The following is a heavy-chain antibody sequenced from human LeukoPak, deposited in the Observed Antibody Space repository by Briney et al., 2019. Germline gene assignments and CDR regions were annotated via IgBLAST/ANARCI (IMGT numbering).Heavy chain of an antibody. D-gene: IGHD5-12*01. CDR3: ARAERYSGYDSFFDY. J-gene: IGHJ4*02. Sequence: GGSLRLSCAASGFTFSNAWMSWVRQAPGKGLEWVGVISYDGSNKYYADSVKGRFTISRDNSKNTLYLQMNSLRAEYTAVYYCARAERYSGYDSFFDYWGQGTLVTVSS. V-gene: IGHV3-30*03. CDR1: GFTFSNAW. CDR2: ISYDGSNK.